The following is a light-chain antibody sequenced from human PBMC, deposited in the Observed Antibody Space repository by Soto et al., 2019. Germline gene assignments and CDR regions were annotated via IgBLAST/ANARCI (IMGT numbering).Light chain of an antibody. CDR1: SSDVGGYNY. J-gene: IGLJ1*01. V-gene: IGLV2-14*01. Sequence: QAVVTQPASVSGSPGQSITISCTGTSSDVGGYNYVSWYQQHPGKAPKLMISEVSNRPSGVSNRFSGSKSGNTASLTISGLQAEDEADYYCSSYTSRSTYVFGTGTKLTVL. CDR2: EVS. CDR3: SSYTSRSTYV.